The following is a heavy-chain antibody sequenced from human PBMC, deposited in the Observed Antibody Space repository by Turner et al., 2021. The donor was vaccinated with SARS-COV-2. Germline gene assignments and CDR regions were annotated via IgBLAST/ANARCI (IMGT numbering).Heavy chain of an antibody. CDR2: IYYSGSA. V-gene: IGHV4-39*01. Sequence: QLKLQESGPGLMTPSEALSLTCTVSGGSISSSSYYWGWIRQPPGKGLEWIGNIYYSGSAYYNPSLKSRVTISVDPSKNQFSLKLTSVTAADTAVYYCARLMDTAMDYYGTDVWGQGTTVTVSS. CDR1: GGSISSSSYY. CDR3: ARLMDTAMDYYGTDV. J-gene: IGHJ6*02. D-gene: IGHD5-18*01.